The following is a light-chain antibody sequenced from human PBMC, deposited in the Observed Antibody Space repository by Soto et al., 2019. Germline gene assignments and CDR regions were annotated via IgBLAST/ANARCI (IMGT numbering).Light chain of an antibody. J-gene: IGLJ2*01. Sequence: QSVLTQPPSVSGAPGERVTISCTGSSSDIGAGYRVRWYQQVPGTAPKLLIYGNSNRPSGVPDRFSGSKSGTSASLAITGLQAEDEADYYCQSYDSSLSGVVFGGGTKLTVL. V-gene: IGLV1-40*01. CDR2: GNS. CDR1: SSDIGAGYR. CDR3: QSYDSSLSGVV.